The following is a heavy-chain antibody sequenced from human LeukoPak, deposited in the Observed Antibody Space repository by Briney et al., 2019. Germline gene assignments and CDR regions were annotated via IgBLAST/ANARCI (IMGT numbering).Heavy chain of an antibody. D-gene: IGHD5-18*01. J-gene: IGHJ4*02. CDR1: GDSVSSNSAA. Sequence: SQTLSLTCAISGDSVSSNSAAWNWIRQSPSRGLEWLGRTYYRSKWYNDYAVSVKSRITINPDTSKNQFSLQLNSVTPEDTAVYYCALGGLQLWLWGFDYWGQGTLVTVSA. CDR2: TYYRSKWYN. CDR3: ALGGLQLWLWGFDY. V-gene: IGHV6-1*01.